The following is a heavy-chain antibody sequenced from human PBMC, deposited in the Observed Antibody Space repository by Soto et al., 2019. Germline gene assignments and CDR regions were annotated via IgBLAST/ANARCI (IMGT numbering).Heavy chain of an antibody. CDR1: GGSISSYY. V-gene: IGHV4-4*07. Sequence: QVQLQESGPGLVKPSETLSLTCTVSGGSISSYYWSWIRQPAGKGLEWIGRIYTSGSTNYNPSLKSRVTMSVDTSKTPFSLKLSSVTAADTAVYYCARDRGPLDDFNWFDPWGQGTLVTVSS. D-gene: IGHD3-3*01. CDR2: IYTSGST. J-gene: IGHJ5*02. CDR3: ARDRGPLDDFNWFDP.